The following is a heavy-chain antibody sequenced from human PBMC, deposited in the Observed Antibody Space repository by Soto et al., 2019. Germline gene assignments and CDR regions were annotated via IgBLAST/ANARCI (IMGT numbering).Heavy chain of an antibody. CDR2: IYYSGST. CDR3: ARGWNDYGGNSRDNGFDP. J-gene: IGHJ5*02. Sequence: SETLSLTCTVSGGSVSSGSYYWSWIRQPPGKGLEWIGYIYYSGSTNYNPSLKSRVTISVDTSKNQFSLKLSSVTAADTAVYYCARGWNDYGGNSRDNGFDPWGQGTLVTVSS. V-gene: IGHV4-61*01. D-gene: IGHD4-17*01. CDR1: GGSVSSGSYY.